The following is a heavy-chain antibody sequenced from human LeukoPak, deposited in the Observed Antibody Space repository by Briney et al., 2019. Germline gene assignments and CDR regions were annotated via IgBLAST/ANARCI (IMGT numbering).Heavy chain of an antibody. V-gene: IGHV4-30-2*01. J-gene: IGHJ5*02. D-gene: IGHD6-6*01. CDR2: IYHSGST. CDR1: GGSISSGGYY. Sequence: SETLSLTCTVSGGSISSGGYYWSWIRQPPGKGLEWIGYIYHSGSTYYNPSLKSRVTISVDRSKNQFSLKLSSVTAADTAVYYCAREHSSSSKGFDPWGQGTLVTVSS. CDR3: AREHSSSSKGFDP.